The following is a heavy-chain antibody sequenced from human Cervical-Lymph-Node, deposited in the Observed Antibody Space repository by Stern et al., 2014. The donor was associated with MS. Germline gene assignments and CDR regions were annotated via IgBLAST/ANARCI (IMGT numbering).Heavy chain of an antibody. CDR1: GYRFTNNW. D-gene: IGHD1-1*01. CDR2: IYPGDSET. V-gene: IGHV5-51*01. Sequence: SGYRFTNNWIGWVRQVPGKGLGWMGIIYPGDSETRYSPSFQGQVTILVDKSNSITYLQWSSLKASDTAIYYCARRGHGYMGIDYWGQGTLVTVSS. J-gene: IGHJ4*02. CDR3: ARRGHGYMGIDY.